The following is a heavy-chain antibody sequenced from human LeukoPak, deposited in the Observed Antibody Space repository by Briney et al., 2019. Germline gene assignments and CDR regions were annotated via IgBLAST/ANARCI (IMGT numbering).Heavy chain of an antibody. CDR1: GYTFTSYY. CDR3: ARSPPNYDSSGYYRDY. J-gene: IGHJ4*02. V-gene: IGHV1-46*01. CDR2: INPSGGST. D-gene: IGHD3-22*01. Sequence: WASVKVSCKASGYTFTSYYMHWVRQAPGQGLEWMGIINPSGGSTNYAQKFQGRVTITADKSTSTAYMELSSLRSEDTAVYYCARSPPNYDSSGYYRDYWGQGTLVTVSS.